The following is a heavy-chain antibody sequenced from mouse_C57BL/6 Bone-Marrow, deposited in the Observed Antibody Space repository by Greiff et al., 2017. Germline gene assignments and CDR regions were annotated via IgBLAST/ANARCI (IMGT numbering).Heavy chain of an antibody. Sequence: QVQLQQPGAELVRPGSSVKLSCKASGYTFTRYWMHWVKQRPIQGLEWIGNIDPSDSETHYNQKFKDKATLTVDKSSSTAYMQLSSLTSEDSAVYYCAREDSSGYSFAYWGQGTLVTVSA. D-gene: IGHD3-2*02. CDR2: IDPSDSET. CDR1: GYTFTRYW. J-gene: IGHJ3*01. CDR3: AREDSSGYSFAY. V-gene: IGHV1-52*01.